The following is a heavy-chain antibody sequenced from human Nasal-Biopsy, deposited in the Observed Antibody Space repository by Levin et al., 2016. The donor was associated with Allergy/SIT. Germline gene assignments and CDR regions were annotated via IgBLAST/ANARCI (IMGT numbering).Heavy chain of an antibody. J-gene: IGHJ6*01. CDR3: AKDFRSTPDGHLNYIYYAGLDV. D-gene: IGHD2-2*01. CDR1: GFTFSASA. Sequence: GESLKISCEASGFTFSASALSWVRQAPGKGLEWVSALSGSGGTTYYAASVRGRFTISRDNSKNTLFLEMRSLRVGDTAIYYCAKDFRSTPDGHLNYIYYAGLDVWGPRGPRSPSRQ. CDR2: LSGSGGTT. V-gene: IGHV3-23*01.